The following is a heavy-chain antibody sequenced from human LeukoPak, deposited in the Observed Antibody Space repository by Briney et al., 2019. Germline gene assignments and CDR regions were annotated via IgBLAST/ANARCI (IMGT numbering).Heavy chain of an antibody. Sequence: GGSLRLSCAVSGFTVSSNYMSWVRQAPGKGLEWVSVIYSGGSTYYADSVKGRFTISRDNSKNTLYLQMNSLRAEDTAVYYCARSDSSGYYYFDYWGQGTLVTVSS. V-gene: IGHV3-66*01. CDR2: IYSGGST. D-gene: IGHD3-22*01. CDR3: ARSDSSGYYYFDY. CDR1: GFTVSSNY. J-gene: IGHJ4*02.